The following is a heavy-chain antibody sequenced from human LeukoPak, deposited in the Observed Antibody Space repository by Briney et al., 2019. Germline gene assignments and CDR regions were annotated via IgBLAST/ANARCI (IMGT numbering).Heavy chain of an antibody. V-gene: IGHV6-1*01. CDR3: ARRLTQYDCFDP. CDR1: GDSVSGNSVT. CDR2: TYYRSTWYN. J-gene: IGHJ5*02. D-gene: IGHD2-2*01. Sequence: SQTLSLTCAISGDSVSGNSVTWNWIRQSPSRGLEWLGKTYYRSTWYNDYAVSVRGRITVNPDTSKNQFSLHLNSVTPEDTAVYYCARRLTQYDCFDPWGQGILVTVSS.